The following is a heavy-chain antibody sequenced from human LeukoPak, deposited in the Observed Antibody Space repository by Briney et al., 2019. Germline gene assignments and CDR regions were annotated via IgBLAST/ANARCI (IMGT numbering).Heavy chain of an antibody. J-gene: IGHJ4*02. D-gene: IGHD3-22*01. Sequence: PGGSLRLSCAASGFTFSSYSMNWVRQPPGKGLEWIGSIYYSGSTYYNPSLKSRVTISVDTSKNQFSLKLSSVTAADTAVYYCARHPEVTVGGYYSDYWGQGTLVTVSS. CDR3: ARHPEVTVGGYYSDY. V-gene: IGHV4-39*01. CDR1: GFTFSSYSMN. CDR2: IYYSGST.